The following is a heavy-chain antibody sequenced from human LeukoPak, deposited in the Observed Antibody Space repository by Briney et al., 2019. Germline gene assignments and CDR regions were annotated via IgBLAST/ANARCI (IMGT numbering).Heavy chain of an antibody. Sequence: SEILSLTCTVSGGSMSNYYWSWIRQPPGKGLEWIGYIYYSGSTNYNPSLKSRVTISVDTSKNQFSLKLSSVTAADTAVYYCARDGRGFLRFDYWGQGTLVTVSS. V-gene: IGHV4-59*01. CDR3: ARDGRGFLRFDY. CDR2: IYYSGST. CDR1: GGSMSNYY. D-gene: IGHD1-26*01. J-gene: IGHJ4*02.